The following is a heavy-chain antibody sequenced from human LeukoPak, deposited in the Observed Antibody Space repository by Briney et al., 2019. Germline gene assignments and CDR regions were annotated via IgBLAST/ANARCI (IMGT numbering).Heavy chain of an antibody. CDR3: ARRLLGYCSGGSCYSGYFQH. CDR1: GGSFSGYY. CDR2: INHSGIT. Sequence: PSETLSLTCAVYGGSFSGYYWSWIRQPPGKGLEWIGEINHSGITNYNPSLKSRVTISVDTPKNQFSLKLSSVTAADTAVYYCARRLLGYCSGGSCYSGYFQHWGQGTLVTVSS. V-gene: IGHV4-34*01. D-gene: IGHD2-15*01. J-gene: IGHJ1*01.